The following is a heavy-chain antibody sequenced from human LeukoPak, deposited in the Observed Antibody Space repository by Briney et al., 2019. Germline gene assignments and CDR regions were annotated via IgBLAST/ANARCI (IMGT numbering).Heavy chain of an antibody. Sequence: PSETLSLTCAVYGGSFSGYYWRWIRQPPGKGLEWIGEINHSGSTNYNPSLKSRVTISVDTSKNQFSLKLSSVTAADTAVYYCARGPIKDIVVVPAASSDYWGQGTLVTVSS. D-gene: IGHD2-2*01. V-gene: IGHV4-34*01. CDR1: GGSFSGYY. CDR2: INHSGST. CDR3: ARGPIKDIVVVPAASSDY. J-gene: IGHJ4*02.